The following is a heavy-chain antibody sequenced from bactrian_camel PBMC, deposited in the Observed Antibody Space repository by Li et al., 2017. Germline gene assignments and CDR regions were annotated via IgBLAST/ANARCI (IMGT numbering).Heavy chain of an antibody. Sequence: DVQLVESGGGSVQAGGSLTISCAFSGYTSSSYCLAWFRQVPGKEREGVATIVTGYGGKWYDSSVKGRFTISRDRTKNSIYLQMNSLKMEDSAMYYCAAVTDGSCAAALNAPTSFRYWGQGTQVTVS. D-gene: IGHD2*01. J-gene: IGHJ4*01. CDR3: AAVTDGSCAAALNAPTSFRY. CDR1: GYTSSSYC. V-gene: IGHV3S31*01. CDR2: IVTGYGGK.